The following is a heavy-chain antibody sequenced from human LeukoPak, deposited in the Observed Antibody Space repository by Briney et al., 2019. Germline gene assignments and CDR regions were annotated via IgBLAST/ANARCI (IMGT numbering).Heavy chain of an antibody. D-gene: IGHD5/OR15-5a*01. CDR1: GFTFSTYA. CDR2: IRSKAYGGTT. J-gene: IGHJ6*02. CDR3: TRDSSTLGLDV. V-gene: IGHV3-49*04. Sequence: GGSLRLSCAASGFTFSTYAMHWVRQAPGKGLEWVGFIRSKAYGGTTEYAASVKGRFTISRDDSKSIAYLQMNSLKTEDTAVYYCTRDSSTLGLDVWGQGTTVTVSS.